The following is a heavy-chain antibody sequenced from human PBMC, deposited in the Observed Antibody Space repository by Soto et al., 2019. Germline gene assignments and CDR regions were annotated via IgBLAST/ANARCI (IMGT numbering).Heavy chain of an antibody. CDR2: IIPIFGKT. Sequence: QVRLVQSGAEVKKPGASVKVSCKVSGGTFSSYAISWVRRPPGQGREGMGGIIPIFGKTNYAQKFQGRVTITADECLSTGSLGPSSLRSEDTAVYCCARPAWGSGSRKPDWGRGTLVTVSS. V-gene: IGHV1-69*01. CDR3: ARPAWGSGSRKPD. D-gene: IGHD3-10*01. CDR1: GGTFSSYA. J-gene: IGHJ4*02.